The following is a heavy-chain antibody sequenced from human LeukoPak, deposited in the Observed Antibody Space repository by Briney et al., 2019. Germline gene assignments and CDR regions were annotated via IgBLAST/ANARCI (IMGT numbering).Heavy chain of an antibody. CDR1: GFTFSSYD. CDR3: AKGASTERGFMAYIDY. V-gene: IGHV3-30*02. Sequence: GGSLRLSCAASGFTFSSYDIHWVRQAPGKGLEWVAFIRYDGSDKYYADSVKGPFTISRDNSKNTLYLQMNSLRPEDTAVYYCAKGASTERGFMAYIDYWGQGTLVTVSS. J-gene: IGHJ4*02. D-gene: IGHD1-1*01. CDR2: IRYDGSDK.